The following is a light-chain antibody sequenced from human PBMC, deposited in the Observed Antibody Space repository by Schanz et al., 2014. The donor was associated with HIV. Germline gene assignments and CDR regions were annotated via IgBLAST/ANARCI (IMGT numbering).Light chain of an antibody. CDR2: DVT. J-gene: IGLJ1*01. Sequence: QSALTQPASVSGSPGQSITISCTGTSSDVGADNSVSWYQQHPGRAPRLLVYDVTYRPSGVSNRFSGSKSGNTASLTISGLQAEDEADYYCCSYAGSYTPYVFGTGTKVTVL. CDR1: SSDVGADNS. V-gene: IGLV2-14*03. CDR3: CSYAGSYTPYV.